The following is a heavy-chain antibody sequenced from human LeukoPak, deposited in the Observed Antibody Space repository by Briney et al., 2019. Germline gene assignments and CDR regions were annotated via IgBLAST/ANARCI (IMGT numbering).Heavy chain of an antibody. CDR1: GFIFSSYT. Sequence: GGSLRLSCAASGFIFSSYTMSWVRQAPGKGLEWVSAISGSGGSTYYADSVKGRFTISRDNSKNTLYLQMNSLRAEDTAVYYCAKPLSSGWYLDYFDSWGQGTLVTVSS. CDR2: ISGSGGST. D-gene: IGHD6-19*01. J-gene: IGHJ4*02. V-gene: IGHV3-23*01. CDR3: AKPLSSGWYLDYFDS.